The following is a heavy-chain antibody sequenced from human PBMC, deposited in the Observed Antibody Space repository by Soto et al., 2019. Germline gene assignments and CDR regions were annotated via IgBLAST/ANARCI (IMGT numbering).Heavy chain of an antibody. D-gene: IGHD1-1*01. V-gene: IGHV4-4*02. J-gene: IGHJ4*02. CDR1: GDSVSSNKW. CDR3: MMSPGFYKIES. CDR2: MLHRGNT. Sequence: QLQLQESGPGLVKPSGTLSLTCSVSGDSVSSNKWWGWVSQSPGKGLEWIGDMLHRGNTSYSPSLESRVTLSIDKYKNQFSLRLNSVTVADTAGYFGMMSPGFYKIESWGQGTLVTVSS.